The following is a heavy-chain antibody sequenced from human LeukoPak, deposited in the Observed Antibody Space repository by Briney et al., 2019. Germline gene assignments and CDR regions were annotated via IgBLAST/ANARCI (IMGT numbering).Heavy chain of an antibody. CDR2: IYYSGST. D-gene: IGHD6-13*01. CDR1: GGSISSYY. CDR3: ARFSYSSRFSDY. J-gene: IGHJ4*02. V-gene: IGHV4-59*08. Sequence: SEALSLTCTVSGGSISSYYWSWIRQPPGKGLEWIGYIYYSGSTNYNPSLKSRVTISVDTSKNQFSPKLSSVTAADTAVYYCARFSYSSRFSDYWGQGTLVTVSS.